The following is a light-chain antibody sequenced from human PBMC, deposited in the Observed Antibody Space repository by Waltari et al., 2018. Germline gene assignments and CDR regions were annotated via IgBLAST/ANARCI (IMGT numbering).Light chain of an antibody. J-gene: IGKJ4*01. CDR1: QDIDNY. CDR2: GAS. Sequence: DIQTTQSPSSLPASVGDRATITCQASQDIDNYLNWYQQQQGKAPKLLIYGASNLAAGVPSRFSGSGSGTHYTLTITGLQPEDFATYYCQHYRDYLTFGSGTTVDIK. V-gene: IGKV1-33*01. CDR3: QHYRDYLT.